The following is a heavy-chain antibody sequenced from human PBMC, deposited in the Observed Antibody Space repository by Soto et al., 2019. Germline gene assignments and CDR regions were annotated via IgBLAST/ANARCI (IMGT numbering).Heavy chain of an antibody. V-gene: IGHV4-34*01. Sequence: SQMLRLTCAVYGGSFGGYYWSWIRQPPGKGLEWIGEINHSGSTNYNPSLKSRVTISVDTSKNQFSLKLSSVTAADTAVYYCASGLVGATSDYWGQGTLDTVSS. CDR2: INHSGST. D-gene: IGHD1-26*01. CDR3: ASGLVGATSDY. CDR1: GGSFGGYY. J-gene: IGHJ4*02.